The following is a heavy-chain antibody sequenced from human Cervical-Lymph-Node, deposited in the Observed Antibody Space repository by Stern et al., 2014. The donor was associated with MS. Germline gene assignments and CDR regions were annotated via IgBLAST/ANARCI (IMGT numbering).Heavy chain of an antibody. Sequence: QVQLVQSGAEVKKPGSSVRVSCEPSGGTLNSHAISWVRQTPGLGLQWMGRIIPFLGVPDYAPQFQGRLTISADKSTSASYMALSSLTSEDTAIYYCAKGEGDYGEADALDLWGPGTMVSVSS. CDR1: GGTLNSHA. CDR3: AKGEGDYGEADALDL. D-gene: IGHD4-17*01. CDR2: IIPFLGVP. J-gene: IGHJ3*01. V-gene: IGHV1-69*09.